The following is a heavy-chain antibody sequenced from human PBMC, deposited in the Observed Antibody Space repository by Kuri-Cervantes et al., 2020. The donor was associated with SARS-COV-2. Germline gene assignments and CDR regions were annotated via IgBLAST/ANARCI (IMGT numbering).Heavy chain of an antibody. V-gene: IGHV4-39*01. J-gene: IGHJ4*02. CDR2: IYYSGST. CDR3: ARRGAVAGTVPFFDY. D-gene: IGHD6-19*01. Sequence: ESLRLSCTVSGGSISSSSYYWGWIRQPPGKGLEWIGSIYYSGSTYYNPSLKSRVTISVDTSKNQFSLKLSSVTAADTAVYYCARRGAVAGTVPFFDYWGQGTLVTISS. CDR1: GGSISSSSYY.